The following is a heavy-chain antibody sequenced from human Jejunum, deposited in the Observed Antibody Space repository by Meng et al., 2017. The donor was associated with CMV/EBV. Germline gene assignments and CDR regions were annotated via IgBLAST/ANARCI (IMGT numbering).Heavy chain of an antibody. D-gene: IGHD3-10*01. V-gene: IGHV4-59*01. CDR3: ARGRVYYSGWNPPYRMDV. Sequence: ISSFYWTWNRQPPGKGLEWIGYSSNSGTTNYNPSVKSRLTRSVDASQNQFSLNLNSVTAADTGLYYCARGRVYYSGWNPPYRMDVWSQGTTVTVSS. CDR1: ISSFY. CDR2: SSNSGTT. J-gene: IGHJ6*02.